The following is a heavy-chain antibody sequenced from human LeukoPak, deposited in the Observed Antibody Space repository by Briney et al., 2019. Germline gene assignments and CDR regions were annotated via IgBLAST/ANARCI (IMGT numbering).Heavy chain of an antibody. CDR2: ISYDGSNK. CDR1: GFTFSSYG. J-gene: IGHJ4*02. V-gene: IGHV3-30*18. CDR3: AKDFKNYDILTGYFSPDY. D-gene: IGHD3-9*01. Sequence: GGSLRLSCAASGFTFSSYGMHWVRQAPGKGLEWVAVISYDGSNKYYADSVKGRFTISRDNSKNTLYLQMNSLRAEDTAVYYCAKDFKNYDILTGYFSPDYWGQGTLATVSS.